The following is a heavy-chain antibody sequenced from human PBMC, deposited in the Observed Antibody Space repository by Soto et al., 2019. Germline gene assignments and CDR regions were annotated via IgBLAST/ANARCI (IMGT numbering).Heavy chain of an antibody. CDR2: ISCGGGST. Sequence: GGSLRLSGEASGFNFKKFAMCWVRQAPGEGLEWVSGISCGGGSTLYADAVKGRFSLARDGSNNTLSQQLNSLRVEDKAHYYCAKADGEQWLIPHLDNWGRGTQVAVPS. CDR1: GFNFKKFA. D-gene: IGHD6-19*01. V-gene: IGHV3-23*01. CDR3: AKADGEQWLIPHLDN. J-gene: IGHJ1*01.